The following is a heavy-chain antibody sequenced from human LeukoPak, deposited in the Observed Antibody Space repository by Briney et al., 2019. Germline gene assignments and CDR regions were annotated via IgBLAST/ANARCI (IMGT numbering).Heavy chain of an antibody. D-gene: IGHD6-13*01. CDR1: GFTFSDYY. V-gene: IGHV3-11*01. Sequence: GGSLRLSCAASGFTFSDYYMSWIRQAPGKGLEWVSYISSSGSTIYYADSVKGRFTISRDNAKNSLYLQMNSLRAEDTAVYYCARGDSSSWMPHPRPYYYGMDVWGQGTTVTVSS. CDR2: ISSSGSTI. J-gene: IGHJ6*02. CDR3: ARGDSSSWMPHPRPYYYGMDV.